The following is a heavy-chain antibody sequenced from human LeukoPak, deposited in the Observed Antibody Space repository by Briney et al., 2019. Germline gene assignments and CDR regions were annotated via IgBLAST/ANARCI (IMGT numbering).Heavy chain of an antibody. V-gene: IGHV3-21*01. CDR1: GFTFSSHS. Sequence: PGGSLRLSCAASGFTFSSHSMTWVRQAPGKGLEWVSSISSSSNYIYYADSVKGRFTISRDNAKNSLYLQANSLRAEDTAIYYCTRVGYIDEGIDYWGQGTLVTVSS. CDR3: TRVGYIDEGIDY. D-gene: IGHD5-24*01. CDR2: ISSSSNYI. J-gene: IGHJ4*02.